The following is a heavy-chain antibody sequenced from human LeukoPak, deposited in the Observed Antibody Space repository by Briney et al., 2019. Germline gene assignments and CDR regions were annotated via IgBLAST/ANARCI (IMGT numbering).Heavy chain of an antibody. Sequence: HTGGSLGLSCAASGFTFSTYWMSWVRQAPGKGLEWVANIKKDGSEKYYMDSVKGRFTISRDNAENSLYLQMNSLRAEDTAVYYCAREGVHCSGRSCLKAYRGQGTQVTVSS. CDR2: IKKDGSEK. J-gene: IGHJ4*02. CDR3: AREGVHCSGRSCLKAY. D-gene: IGHD2-15*01. V-gene: IGHV3-7*03. CDR1: GFTFSTYW.